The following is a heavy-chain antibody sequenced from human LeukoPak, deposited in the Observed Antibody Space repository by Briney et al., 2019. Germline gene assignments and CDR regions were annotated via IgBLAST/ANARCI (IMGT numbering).Heavy chain of an antibody. CDR3: ESRAPCSGDTCYGLTY. V-gene: IGHV3-23*01. CDR1: GFTFSSYL. CDR2: LNVDGGT. Sequence: GGSLRLSCAASGFTFSSYLMNWVRQAPGKGLEWVSTLNVDGGTFYADSVKGRFTISRDNSKNTLYLQIHSPRAEDTAVYYCESRAPCSGDTCYGLTYWGQGTLVTVSS. D-gene: IGHD2-15*01. J-gene: IGHJ4*02.